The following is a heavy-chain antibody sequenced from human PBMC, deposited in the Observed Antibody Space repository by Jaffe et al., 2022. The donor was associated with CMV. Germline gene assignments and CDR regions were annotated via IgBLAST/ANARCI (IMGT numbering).Heavy chain of an antibody. D-gene: IGHD3-22*01. J-gene: IGHJ4*02. V-gene: IGHV3-23*01. Sequence: EVQLLESGGGLVQPGGSLRLSCAASGFTFSSYAMSWVRQAPGKGLEWVSAISGSGGSTYYADSVKGRFTISRDNSKNTLYLQMNSLRAEDTAVYYCAKDRPEYYYDSSAPFDYWGQGTLVTVSS. CDR3: AKDRPEYYYDSSAPFDY. CDR2: ISGSGGST. CDR1: GFTFSSYA.